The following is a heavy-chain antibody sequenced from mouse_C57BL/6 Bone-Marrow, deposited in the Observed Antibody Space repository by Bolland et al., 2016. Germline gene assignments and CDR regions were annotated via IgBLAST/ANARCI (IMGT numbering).Heavy chain of an antibody. CDR3: ARIYPLYAMDY. Sequence: SYSGSTYYNPSLKSRISITRDTSKNQYYLQLNSVTTEDTATYYCARIYPLYAMDYRGQGTS. CDR2: SYSGST. D-gene: IGHD2-3*01. J-gene: IGHJ4*01. V-gene: IGHV3-8*01.